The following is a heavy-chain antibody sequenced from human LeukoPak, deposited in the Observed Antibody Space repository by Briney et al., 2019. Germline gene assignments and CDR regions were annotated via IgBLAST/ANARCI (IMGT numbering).Heavy chain of an antibody. V-gene: IGHV3-11*06. Sequence: PGGSLRLSCAASGFTFSDYYMSWIRQAPGKGLEWVSYISSSSSYTNYADSVKGRFTISRDNAKNSLYLQMNSLRAEDTAVYYCARATARWLQSLDYWGQGTLVTVSS. CDR2: ISSSSSYT. D-gene: IGHD5-24*01. CDR1: GFTFSDYY. J-gene: IGHJ4*02. CDR3: ARATARWLQSLDY.